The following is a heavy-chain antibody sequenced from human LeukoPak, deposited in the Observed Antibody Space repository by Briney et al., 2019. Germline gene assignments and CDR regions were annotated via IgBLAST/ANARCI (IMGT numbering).Heavy chain of an antibody. Sequence: SETLSLTCTVSGGSISSYYWSWIRQPPGKGLEWIGYIYTSGSTNYNPSLKSRVTISVDTSKNQFSLKLSSVTAADTAVYYCAGYSNSVFYYMDVWGKGTTVTVSS. CDR1: GGSISSYY. CDR2: IYTSGST. D-gene: IGHD4-11*01. CDR3: AGYSNSVFYYMDV. J-gene: IGHJ6*03. V-gene: IGHV4-4*09.